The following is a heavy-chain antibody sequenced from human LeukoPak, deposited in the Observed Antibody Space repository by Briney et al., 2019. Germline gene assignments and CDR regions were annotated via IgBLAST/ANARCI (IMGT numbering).Heavy chain of an antibody. Sequence: YPGGSLRLSCAASGFIFSNYWMSWVRQAPGKGPEWVGDIKTDGSDKYYVGSVKGRFTISRDNAKNSLYLQMNSLGAEDTAVYYCARDSLIQYGSGSYWGFDYWGQGILVTVSS. V-gene: IGHV3-7*03. CDR1: GFIFSNYW. D-gene: IGHD3-10*01. CDR3: ARDSLIQYGSGSYWGFDY. J-gene: IGHJ4*02. CDR2: IKTDGSDK.